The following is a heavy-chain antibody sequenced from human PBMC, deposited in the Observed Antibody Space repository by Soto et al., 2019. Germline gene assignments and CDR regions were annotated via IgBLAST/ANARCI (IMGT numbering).Heavy chain of an antibody. CDR2: IYYSGST. D-gene: IGHD6-19*01. Sequence: QVQLQESGPGLVKPSQTLSLTCTVSGGSISSGGYYWSWIRQHPGKGLEWMGYIYYSGSTYYNPSLESRVTISVDPSKNQFSLKRSSVPAAHTAVYYCARDKGSGCTSGWGQGTLVTVSS. V-gene: IGHV4-31*03. CDR1: GGSISSGGYY. CDR3: ARDKGSGCTSG. J-gene: IGHJ4*02.